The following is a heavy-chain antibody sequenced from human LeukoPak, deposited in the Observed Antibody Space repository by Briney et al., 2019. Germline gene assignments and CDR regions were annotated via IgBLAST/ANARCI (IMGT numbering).Heavy chain of an antibody. CDR1: GGSISGYY. CDR3: ARFRSTTQIARFDP. V-gene: IGHV4-59*01. CDR2: IYYSGST. J-gene: IGHJ5*02. D-gene: IGHD2-2*01. Sequence: SETLSLTCTVSGGSISGYYWSWFRQPPGNRLEWLGYIYYSGSTNYNPSLKSRVTISVDTSKNQFSLKLSSVTAADTAVYYCARFRSTTQIARFDPWGQGTLVTVSS.